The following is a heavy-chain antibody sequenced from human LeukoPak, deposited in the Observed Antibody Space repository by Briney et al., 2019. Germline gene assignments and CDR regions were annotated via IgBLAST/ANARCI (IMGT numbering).Heavy chain of an antibody. CDR2: ISAYNGNT. CDR1: GYTFTSYG. V-gene: IGHV1-18*01. Sequence: GASVKVSCKASGYTFTSYGISWVRQAPGQGLEWMGWISAYNGNTNYAQKLQGRVTMTTDTSTSTAYMELRSLRSDDTAVYYCARIDDYGDYDWYFDLWGRGTLVTVSS. J-gene: IGHJ2*01. CDR3: ARIDDYGDYDWYFDL. D-gene: IGHD4-17*01.